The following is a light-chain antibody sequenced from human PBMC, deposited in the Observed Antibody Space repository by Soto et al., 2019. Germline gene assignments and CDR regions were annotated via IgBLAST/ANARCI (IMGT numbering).Light chain of an antibody. Sequence: QSVLTQPPSVSGAPRQRVTISCTGSSSNIGAGYDVHWYQQLPGTAPKLLIYGNSNRPSGVPDRFSGSKSGTSASLAITGLQAEDEADYYCQSYDSSLSGSVFGGGTKVTVL. V-gene: IGLV1-40*01. CDR3: QSYDSSLSGSV. J-gene: IGLJ2*01. CDR1: SSNIGAGYD. CDR2: GNS.